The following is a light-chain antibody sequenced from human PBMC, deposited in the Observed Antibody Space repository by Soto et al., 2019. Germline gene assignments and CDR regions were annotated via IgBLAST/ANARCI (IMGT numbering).Light chain of an antibody. CDR3: QKYNSDPRT. V-gene: IGKV1-9*01. CDR2: EAS. Sequence: IKFAQSPSLRSASIGDRVTITCRATHDISTLLAWYQQTTGKAPKILIYEASTLQSGVPSRFSGSGSATEFTLTISGLLPEDVETDYCQKYNSDPRTFGQGTKVDI. CDR1: HDISTL. J-gene: IGKJ1*01.